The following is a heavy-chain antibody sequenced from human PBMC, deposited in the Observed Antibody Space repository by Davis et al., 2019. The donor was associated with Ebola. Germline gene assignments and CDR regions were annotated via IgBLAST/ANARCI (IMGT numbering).Heavy chain of an antibody. CDR3: ARAAEYQLLMEGDRDTYYYGMDV. CDR2: IYYSGST. CDR1: GGSISSYY. D-gene: IGHD2-2*01. V-gene: IGHV4-59*01. Sequence: PSETLSLTCTVSGGSISSYYWSWIRQPPGKGLEWIGYIYYSGSTNYNPSLKSRVTISVDTSKNQFSLKLSSVTAADTAVYYCARAAEYQLLMEGDRDTYYYGMDVWGQGTTVTVSS. J-gene: IGHJ6*02.